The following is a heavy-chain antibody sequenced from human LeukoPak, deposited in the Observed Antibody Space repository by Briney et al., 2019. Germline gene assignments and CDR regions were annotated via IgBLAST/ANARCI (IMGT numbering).Heavy chain of an antibody. J-gene: IGHJ3*02. CDR3: TRGRYCSADICSGGDAFDI. CDR1: GGSINNYY. V-gene: IGHV4-4*07. D-gene: IGHD2-15*01. CDR2: IYTRGST. Sequence: SETLSLTCTVSGGSINNYYWSWIRQPAGKGLEWIGRIYTRGSTNYNPSLKSRVTMSVDTSKNQFSLKLSSVTAADTAVYYCTRGRYCSADICSGGDAFDIWGQGTMVSVSS.